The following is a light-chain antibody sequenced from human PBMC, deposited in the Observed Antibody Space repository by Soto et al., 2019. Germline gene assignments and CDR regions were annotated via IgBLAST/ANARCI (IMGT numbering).Light chain of an antibody. Sequence: QSVLTQPPSASGTPGQRVTISCSGSSSNIGSNTVNWYQQLPGTAPKLLIYNNNQRPSGVPDRFSGSKSGSLAISGLQSEDEADYYCAAWDDSLNGLVFGTGTKLTVL. CDR3: AAWDDSLNGLV. CDR1: SSNIGSNT. CDR2: NNN. V-gene: IGLV1-44*01. J-gene: IGLJ1*01.